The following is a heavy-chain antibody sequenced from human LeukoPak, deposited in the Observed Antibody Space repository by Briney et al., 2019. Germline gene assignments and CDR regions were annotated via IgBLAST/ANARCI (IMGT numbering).Heavy chain of an antibody. J-gene: IGHJ4*02. D-gene: IGHD5-12*01. CDR3: ARTLSGYSGYDPFDY. Sequence: GESLKISCKGSGYIFTTYWIGWVRQMPGKGLEWMGIIYPGDSDTTYSPSFQGQVIISADKSISTAYLQWSSLKASDTAMYYCARTLSGYSGYDPFDYWGQGTLVTVSS. CDR2: IYPGDSDT. V-gene: IGHV5-51*01. CDR1: GYIFTTYW.